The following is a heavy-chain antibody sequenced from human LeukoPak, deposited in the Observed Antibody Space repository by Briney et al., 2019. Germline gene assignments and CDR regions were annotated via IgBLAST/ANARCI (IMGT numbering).Heavy chain of an antibody. D-gene: IGHD6-19*01. CDR3: ARSERYNSGWYFYFDY. V-gene: IGHV4-59*01. CDR1: VGSISTYY. CDR2: IYYSGST. J-gene: IGHJ4*02. Sequence: SKTLSLTCTVSVGSISTYYWSWIRQPPGKGLEWIGYIYYSGSTNYSPSLKSRVTISVDTSKNQFSLNLSSVTAADTAVYYCARSERYNSGWYFYFDYWGQGTLVTVSS.